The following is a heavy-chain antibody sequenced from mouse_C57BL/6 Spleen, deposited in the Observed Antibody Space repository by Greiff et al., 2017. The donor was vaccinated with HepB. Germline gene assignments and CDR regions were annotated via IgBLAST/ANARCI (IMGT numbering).Heavy chain of an antibody. CDR2: ISYSGST. Sequence: EVQLQESGPGMVKPSQSLSLTCTVTGYSITSGYDWHWIRHFPGNKLEWMGYISYSGSTNYNPSLKSRITITHDTSKNHFFLKLNSVTTEDTATYYCARGGDGNYLYFDYWGQGTTLTVSS. D-gene: IGHD2-1*01. J-gene: IGHJ2*01. CDR1: GYSITSGYD. CDR3: ARGGDGNYLYFDY. V-gene: IGHV3-1*01.